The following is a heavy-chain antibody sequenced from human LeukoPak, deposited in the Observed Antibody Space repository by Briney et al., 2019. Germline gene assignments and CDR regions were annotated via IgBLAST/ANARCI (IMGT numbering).Heavy chain of an antibody. CDR1: GFTFSSYA. J-gene: IGHJ4*02. Sequence: GGSLRLSCAASGFTFSSYAMNWVRQAPGKGLEWVSAISDSGGSTYYADSVQGRFSISRDNSKNTLYLQMNSLRAEDTAVYYCAKANYYDSSGNFDYWGQGTLVTASS. D-gene: IGHD3-22*01. CDR3: AKANYYDSSGNFDY. V-gene: IGHV3-23*01. CDR2: ISDSGGST.